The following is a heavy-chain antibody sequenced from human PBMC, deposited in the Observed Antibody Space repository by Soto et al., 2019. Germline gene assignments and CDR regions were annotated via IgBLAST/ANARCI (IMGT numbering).Heavy chain of an antibody. CDR3: TRASSDRNYMEV. CDR2: LTESGGDT. V-gene: IGHV3-23*01. CDR1: GFTFSTYA. Sequence: RWSVRVSCPPSGFTFSTYAMHWVRQTPWKRLEWVPTLTESGGDTYYTEPVKDRFTISRDNAENTFYLQMTSLIAESPALYYCTRASSDRNYMEVWGPGSTV. J-gene: IGHJ6*03.